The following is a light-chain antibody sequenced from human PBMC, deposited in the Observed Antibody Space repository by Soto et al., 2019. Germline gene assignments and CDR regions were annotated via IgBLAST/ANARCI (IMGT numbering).Light chain of an antibody. CDR1: QSVSSN. V-gene: IGKV3D-15*01. CDR3: QQRSHWPRT. J-gene: IGKJ1*01. Sequence: EIVMTQSPATLSGSPVEEATLSCRASQSVSSNLTWYQHKPGQAPRLLIYGASTRATGIPARFSGSGSGTDFSLTISSLEPEDFEVYYCQQRSHWPRTFGQGTKVDIK. CDR2: GAS.